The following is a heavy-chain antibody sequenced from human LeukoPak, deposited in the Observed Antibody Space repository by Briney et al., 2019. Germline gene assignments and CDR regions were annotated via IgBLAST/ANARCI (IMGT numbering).Heavy chain of an antibody. CDR1: GGSISSGGYY. CDR3: ARDRKDFHAFDI. Sequence: SETLSLTCTVSGGSISSGGYYWSWIRQHPGKGLEWIGYIYYSGSTYYNPSLKSRVTISVDTSKNQFSLKLSSVTAADTAVYYCARDRKDFHAFDIWGQGTMVTVSS. J-gene: IGHJ3*02. CDR2: IYYSGST. D-gene: IGHD3-3*01. V-gene: IGHV4-61*08.